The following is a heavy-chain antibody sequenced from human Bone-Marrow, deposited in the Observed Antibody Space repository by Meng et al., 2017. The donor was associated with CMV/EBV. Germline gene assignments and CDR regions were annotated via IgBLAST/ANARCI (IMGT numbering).Heavy chain of an antibody. CDR1: GFTFSSYG. Sequence: GESLKISCAASGFTFSSYGIHWVRQAPGKGLEWVSFIQYNGNSKYYADSVKGRFTISRDNAKNSLYLQMNSLRAEDTAVYYCARVLDNDFWSGYPDYWGQGTRVTGSS. CDR3: ARVLDNDFWSGYPDY. J-gene: IGHJ4*02. V-gene: IGHV3-30*02. CDR2: IQYNGNSK. D-gene: IGHD3-3*01.